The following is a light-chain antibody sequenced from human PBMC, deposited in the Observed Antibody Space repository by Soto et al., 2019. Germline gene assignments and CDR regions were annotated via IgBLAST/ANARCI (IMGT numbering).Light chain of an antibody. CDR2: KAI. CDR3: QRDNDFQYV. CDR1: QSISNS. J-gene: IGKJ2*01. Sequence: DIQMTQSPSTLSASVGDRVTITCRASQSISNSLAWYQQKPGKAPKLLIYKAINLQSGVPSRFSGSGSGTEFSLTIIGLQPDDFATYYCQRDNDFQYVFGQGTKL. V-gene: IGKV1-5*03.